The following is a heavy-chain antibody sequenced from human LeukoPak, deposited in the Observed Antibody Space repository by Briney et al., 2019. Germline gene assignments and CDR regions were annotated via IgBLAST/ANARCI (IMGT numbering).Heavy chain of an antibody. D-gene: IGHD3-10*01. Sequence: GGSLRLSCAASGFTFSSYAMNWVRQAPGKGLEWVSSISSSSNYIYYADSVKGRFTISRDNAKNSLYLQMNSLRAEDTAVYYCARDYGAYYVGYWGQGTLVTVSS. CDR3: ARDYGAYYVGY. CDR2: ISSSSNYI. J-gene: IGHJ4*02. CDR1: GFTFSSYA. V-gene: IGHV3-21*01.